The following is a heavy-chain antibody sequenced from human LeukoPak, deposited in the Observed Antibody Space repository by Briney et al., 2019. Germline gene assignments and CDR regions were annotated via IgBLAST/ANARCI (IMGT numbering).Heavy chain of an antibody. D-gene: IGHD3-10*01. CDR2: IASDGSHT. CDR3: ARERQDTIVHSGAFDI. V-gene: IGHV3-30-3*01. J-gene: IGHJ3*02. CDR1: GFTFSTYF. Sequence: PGGSLRLSCAASGFTFSTYFMHWVRQAPGKGLEWVAVIASDGSHTFYVESVKGRFTISRDNSKNTLYLQMNSLRAEDTAVYLCARERQDTIVHSGAFDIWGQGTIVTVSS.